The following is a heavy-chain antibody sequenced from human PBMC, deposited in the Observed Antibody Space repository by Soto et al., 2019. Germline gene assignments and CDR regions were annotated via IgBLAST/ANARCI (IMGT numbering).Heavy chain of an antibody. CDR3: ASLVVAATRVDYYYGMDV. D-gene: IGHD2-15*01. J-gene: IGHJ6*02. CDR1: GCTFSSYA. Sequence: SVKVSCKASGCTFSSYAISCVRQAPGQVLEWMGGIIPIFGTANYAQKFQGRVTITADESTSTAYMELSSLRSEDTAVYYCASLVVAATRVDYYYGMDVWGQGTTVTVSS. V-gene: IGHV1-69*13. CDR2: IIPIFGTA.